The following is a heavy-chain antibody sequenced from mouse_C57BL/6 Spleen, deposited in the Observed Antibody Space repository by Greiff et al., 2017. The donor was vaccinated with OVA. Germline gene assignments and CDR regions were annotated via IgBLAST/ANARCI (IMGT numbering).Heavy chain of an antibody. V-gene: IGHV1-62-2*01. CDR1: GYTFTEYT. CDR3: ARDEDEDTMDY. CDR2: FYPGSGSI. Sequence: QVQLQQSGAELVKPGASVKLSCKASGYTFTEYTIHWVKQRSGQGLEWIGWFYPGSGSIKYNEKFKVKATLTAAKSSSPVYMELSSLTTEDSAVYYCARDEDEDTMDYWGQGTSVTVSS. J-gene: IGHJ4*01.